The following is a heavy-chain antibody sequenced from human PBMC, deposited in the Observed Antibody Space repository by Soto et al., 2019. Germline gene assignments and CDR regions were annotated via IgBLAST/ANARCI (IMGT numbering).Heavy chain of an antibody. V-gene: IGHV1-18*01. Sequence: QVQLVQSGAEVKKPGASVKVSCKASGYTFTSYGISWVRQAPGQGLEWMGWISAYNGNTNYAQKLQGRVTMTTDTSTSTAYMELRSLRSDDTAVYYCARDSPGGQWLVKLIYYYYGMDVWGQGTTVTVSS. CDR2: ISAYNGNT. J-gene: IGHJ6*02. D-gene: IGHD6-19*01. CDR3: ARDSPGGQWLVKLIYYYYGMDV. CDR1: GYTFTSYG.